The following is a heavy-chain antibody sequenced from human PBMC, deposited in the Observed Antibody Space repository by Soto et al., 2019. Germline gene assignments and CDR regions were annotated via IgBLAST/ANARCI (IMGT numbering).Heavy chain of an antibody. Sequence: QVQLVESGGGVVQPGRSLRLSCAASGFTFSSYGMHWVRQAPGKGLEWVAVISYDGSNKYYADSVKGRFTISRDNSKNTLYLQMNSLRAEDTAVYYCAKDRGGSSLPCYFDYWGQGTLVTVSS. V-gene: IGHV3-30*18. CDR2: ISYDGSNK. CDR3: AKDRGGSSLPCYFDY. CDR1: GFTFSSYG. D-gene: IGHD1-26*01. J-gene: IGHJ4*02.